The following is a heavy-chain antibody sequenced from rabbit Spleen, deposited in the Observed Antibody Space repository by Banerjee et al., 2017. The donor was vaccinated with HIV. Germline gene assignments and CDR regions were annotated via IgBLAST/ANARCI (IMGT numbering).Heavy chain of an antibody. Sequence: QSLEESGGGLVKPGASLTLTCKASGFSFNGFSFNGGYDMCWVRQAPGKGLEWVACAYAGSSGSTYSATWAKGRFTISKTSSTTLTLQMTSLTAADTATYFCARYSTGTTHYFNLWGQGTLVTVS. J-gene: IGHJ4*01. CDR1: GFSFNGFSFNGGYD. D-gene: IGHD7-1*01. V-gene: IGHV1S40*01. CDR3: ARYSTGTTHYFNL. CDR2: AYAGSSGST.